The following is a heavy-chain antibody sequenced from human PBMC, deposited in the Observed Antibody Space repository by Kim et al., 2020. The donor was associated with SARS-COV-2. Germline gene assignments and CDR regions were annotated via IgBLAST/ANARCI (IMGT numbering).Heavy chain of an antibody. D-gene: IGHD2-15*01. V-gene: IGHV1-18*01. CDR3: ARDSHVGDCCFDL. J-gene: IGHJ2*01. Sequence: YAQKLLGRVTMTTDTSTSTAYMELRSLRSDDTAVYYCARDSHVGDCCFDLWGRGTLVTVSS.